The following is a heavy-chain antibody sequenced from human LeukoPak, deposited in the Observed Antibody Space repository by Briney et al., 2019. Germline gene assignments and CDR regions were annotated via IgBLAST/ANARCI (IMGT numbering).Heavy chain of an antibody. Sequence: GGSLRLSCAASGFTFNRHTMNWVRQAPGKGLEWVSSISASSTYIYYAHSVQGRFTISRDNSKNTLYLQMNSLKTEDTSIYFCAKGAWAADGPMGNNFASWGQGTLVTVSS. CDR1: GFTFNRHT. CDR2: ISASSTYI. J-gene: IGHJ4*02. V-gene: IGHV3-21*01. CDR3: AKGAWAADGPMGNNFAS. D-gene: IGHD6-13*01.